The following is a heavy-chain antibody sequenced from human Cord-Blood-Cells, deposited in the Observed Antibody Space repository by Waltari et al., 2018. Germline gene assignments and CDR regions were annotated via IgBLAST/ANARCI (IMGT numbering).Heavy chain of an antibody. CDR2: ISGSGGST. J-gene: IGHJ4*02. V-gene: IGHV3-23*01. D-gene: IGHD3-3*01. CDR1: GLTFSSYA. Sequence: EVQLLESGGGLVQPGGSLRLSCAASGLTFSSYAMSWVRQPPGKGLGWVSAISGSGGSTYYADSVKGRFTISRDNSKNTLYLQMNSLRAEDTAVYYCADFWSGYFDYWGQGTLVTVSS. CDR3: ADFWSGYFDY.